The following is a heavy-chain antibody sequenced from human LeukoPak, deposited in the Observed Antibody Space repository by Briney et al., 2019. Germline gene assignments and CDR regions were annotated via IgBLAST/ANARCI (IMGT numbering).Heavy chain of an antibody. CDR1: GYTFTGYY. V-gene: IGHV1-2*02. J-gene: IGHJ4*02. CDR3: ARFGNRRYFDWDY. CDR2: INPNSGGT. D-gene: IGHD3-9*01. Sequence: ASVKVSCKASGYTFTGYYMHWGRQAPGQGLEWMGWINPNSGGTNYAQKFQGRVTMTRDTSISTAYMVLSRLRSDDTAVYYCARFGNRRYFDWDYWGQGTLVTVSS.